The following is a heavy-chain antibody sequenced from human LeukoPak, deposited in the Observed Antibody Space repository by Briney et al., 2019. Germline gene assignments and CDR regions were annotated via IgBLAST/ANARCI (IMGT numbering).Heavy chain of an antibody. CDR2: ITGSGDSK. V-gene: IGHV3-23*01. D-gene: IGHD5-12*01. Sequence: GGPLRLSCVASGLTFNSYVMSWVRQAPGKGLEWVSAITGSGDSKYYADSVKGRFTISRDNSKNTLYLHMNSLRAEDTAVYYCAKERPIYTGYDFDAFDLWGQGILVAVSS. CDR1: GLTFNSYV. J-gene: IGHJ3*01. CDR3: AKERPIYTGYDFDAFDL.